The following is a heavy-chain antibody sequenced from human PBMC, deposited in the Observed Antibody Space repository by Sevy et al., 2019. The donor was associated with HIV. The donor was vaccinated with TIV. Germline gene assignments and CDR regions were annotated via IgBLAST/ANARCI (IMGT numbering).Heavy chain of an antibody. D-gene: IGHD2-15*01. J-gene: IGHJ4*02. CDR2: LKQDGSEK. V-gene: IGHV3-7*01. CDR3: ARPPPYCSGGSCYLEY. Sequence: GGSLRLSCAASGFPFRSYWMTWVRRAPGKGLEWVAILKQDGSEKYFVESVKGRFTISRDNAKNSLYLQMNSLRAEDTAVYYCARPPPYCSGGSCYLEYWGQGTLVTVSS. CDR1: GFPFRSYW.